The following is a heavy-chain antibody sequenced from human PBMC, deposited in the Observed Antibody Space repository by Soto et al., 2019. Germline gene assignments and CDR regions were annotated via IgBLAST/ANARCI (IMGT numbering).Heavy chain of an antibody. Sequence: QITLKESGPTLVKPTQTLTLTCTVSGFSLSGDGVGVGWIRQPPGKALEWLALIYWDDDQRYSPSLRTRLTITKETSKNQVVLTMTNMDPVDTATYYCAHAYGGTSWPNDAFDFWGQGTVVTVSS. CDR1: GFSLSGDGVG. V-gene: IGHV2-5*02. CDR2: IYWDDDQ. CDR3: AHAYGGTSWPNDAFDF. D-gene: IGHD2-21*01. J-gene: IGHJ3*01.